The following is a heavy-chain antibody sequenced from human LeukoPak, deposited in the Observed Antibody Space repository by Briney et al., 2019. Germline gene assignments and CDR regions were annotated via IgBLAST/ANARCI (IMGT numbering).Heavy chain of an antibody. CDR3: ARQGAVVI. V-gene: IGHV4-4*09. CDR1: GDSISSYY. D-gene: IGHD1-26*01. Sequence: SETLSLTCTVSGDSISSYYWSWIRQPPGKGLEWIGFIYSSGSANYSPSLRSRVTMSVDMSKNQFSLKLRSVTAADTAVYYCARQGAVVIWGQGTMVIVSS. J-gene: IGHJ3*02. CDR2: IYSSGSA.